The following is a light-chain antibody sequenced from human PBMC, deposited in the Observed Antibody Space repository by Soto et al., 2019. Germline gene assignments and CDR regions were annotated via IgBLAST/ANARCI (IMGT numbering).Light chain of an antibody. CDR3: CSYAGSYSNWV. Sequence: QSALTQPRSVSGSPGQSVTISCTGTSSDVGGYNYVSWYQHHPGKAPKLMIYDVSKRPSGVPDRFSGSKSGNTASLTISGLQAEAEADYYCCSYAGSYSNWVFGGGTKLTVL. V-gene: IGLV2-11*01. CDR2: DVS. CDR1: SSDVGGYNY. J-gene: IGLJ3*02.